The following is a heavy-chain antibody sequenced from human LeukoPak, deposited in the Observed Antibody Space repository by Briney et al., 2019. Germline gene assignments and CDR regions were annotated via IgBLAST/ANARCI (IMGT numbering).Heavy chain of an antibody. Sequence: GGSLRLSCAASGFTFSTYWMSWVRQAPGKGLEWVANIKQDGSEKHYVDSVKGRFTISRDNAKNPLYLQMNSLRDDDTAVYYCARYQGGGWDVWGQGITVTVSS. CDR1: GFTFSTYW. CDR2: IKQDGSEK. J-gene: IGHJ6*02. V-gene: IGHV3-7*01. D-gene: IGHD6-25*01. CDR3: ARYQGGGWDV.